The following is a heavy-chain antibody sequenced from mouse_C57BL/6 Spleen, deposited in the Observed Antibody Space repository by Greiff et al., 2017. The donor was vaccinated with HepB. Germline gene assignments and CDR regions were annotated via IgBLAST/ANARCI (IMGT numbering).Heavy chain of an antibody. CDR3: ARDGRTSRAMDY. V-gene: IGHV1-52*01. J-gene: IGHJ4*01. CDR1: GYTFTSYW. D-gene: IGHD2-3*01. Sequence: QVQLQQPGAELVRPGSSVKLSCKASGYTFTSYWMHWVKQRPIQGLEWIGNIDPSDSETHYNQKFKDKATLTVDKSSSTAYMQLRSLTSEDSAVYYCARDGRTSRAMDYWGQGTSVTVSS. CDR2: IDPSDSET.